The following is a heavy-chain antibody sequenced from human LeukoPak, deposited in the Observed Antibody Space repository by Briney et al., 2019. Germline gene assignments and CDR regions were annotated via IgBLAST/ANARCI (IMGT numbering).Heavy chain of an antibody. V-gene: IGHV4-34*01. Sequence: SETLSLTCAVYGGSFSGYYWSWIRQPPGKGLEWIGEINHSGSTNYNPSLKSRVTIPVDTSKNQFSLKLSSVTAADTAVYYCAANYYGSGSYYPDAFDIWGQGTMVTVSS. J-gene: IGHJ3*02. CDR2: INHSGST. D-gene: IGHD3-10*01. CDR1: GGSFSGYY. CDR3: AANYYGSGSYYPDAFDI.